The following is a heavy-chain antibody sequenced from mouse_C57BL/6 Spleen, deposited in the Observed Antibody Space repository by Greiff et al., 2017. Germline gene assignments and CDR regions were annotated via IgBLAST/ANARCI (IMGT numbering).Heavy chain of an antibody. CDR2: ISSGSSTI. D-gene: IGHD2-3*01. V-gene: IGHV5-17*01. J-gene: IGHJ2*01. Sequence: EVQVVESGGGLVKPGGSLKLSCAASGFTFSDYGMHWVRQAPEKGLEWVAYISSGSSTIYYADTVKGRFTISRDNAKNTLFLQMTSLRSEDTAMYYCARAFYDGYHYFDYWGQGTTLTVSS. CDR3: ARAFYDGYHYFDY. CDR1: GFTFSDYG.